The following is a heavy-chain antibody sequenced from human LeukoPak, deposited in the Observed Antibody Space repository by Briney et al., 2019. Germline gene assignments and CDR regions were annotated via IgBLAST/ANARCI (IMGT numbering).Heavy chain of an antibody. D-gene: IGHD6-13*01. Sequence: SETLSLTCTVSGGSISSYYWSWIRQPAGKGLEWIGRIYTSGSTNYNPSLKSRVTISVDTSKNQFSLKLSSVTAADTAVYYCARAAYSSSWLRAEYFQHWGQGTLVTVSS. CDR1: GGSISSYY. CDR2: IYTSGST. V-gene: IGHV4-4*07. J-gene: IGHJ1*01. CDR3: ARAAYSSSWLRAEYFQH.